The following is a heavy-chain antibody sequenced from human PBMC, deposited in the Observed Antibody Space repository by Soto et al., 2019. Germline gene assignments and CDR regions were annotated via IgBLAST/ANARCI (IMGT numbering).Heavy chain of an antibody. Sequence: GSLRLSCAASGFTFSSYSMNWVRQAPGKGLEWVSSISSSSSYIYYADSVKGRFTISRDNAKNSLYLQMNSLRAEDTAVYYCARDPRAVTTSFYFDLWGRGTLVTVSS. J-gene: IGHJ2*01. V-gene: IGHV3-21*01. D-gene: IGHD4-17*01. CDR3: ARDPRAVTTSFYFDL. CDR2: ISSSSSYI. CDR1: GFTFSSYS.